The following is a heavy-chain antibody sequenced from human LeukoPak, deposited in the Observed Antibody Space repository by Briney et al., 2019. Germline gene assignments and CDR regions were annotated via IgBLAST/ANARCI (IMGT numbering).Heavy chain of an antibody. CDR1: GYTFTNYG. CDR2: ISAYSSST. V-gene: IGHV1-18*01. CDR3: ARAAHDAQWFGEGHH. D-gene: IGHD3-10*01. J-gene: IGHJ4*02. Sequence: ASVKVSCKASGYTFTNYGIRWVRQAPGQGLEWVGCISAYSSSTNYAQKLQGRVTMTTDTSTSPVYTELRRLRSGDTAVYFCARAAHDAQWFGEGHHGGEGTLVTVSS.